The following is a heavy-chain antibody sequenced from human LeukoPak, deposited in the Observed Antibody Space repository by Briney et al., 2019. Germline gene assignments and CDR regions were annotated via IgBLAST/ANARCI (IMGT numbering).Heavy chain of an antibody. J-gene: IGHJ6*04. CDR1: GFTFSNAW. CDR2: IKQDGSEK. CDR3: ARAPSGYNTMDV. Sequence: GGSLRLSCAASGFTFSNAWMSWVRQAPGKGLEWVANIKQDGSEKYYVDSVKGRFTISRDNAKNSLYLQMNSLRAEDTAVYYCARAPSGYNTMDVWGKGTTVTVSS. V-gene: IGHV3-7*01. D-gene: IGHD5-24*01.